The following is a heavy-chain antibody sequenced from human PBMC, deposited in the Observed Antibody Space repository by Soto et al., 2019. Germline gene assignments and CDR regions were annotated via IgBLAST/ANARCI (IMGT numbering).Heavy chain of an antibody. CDR2: ISAYNGNT. Sequence: ASVKVSCKASGYTFTSYGISWVRQAPGQGLEWMGWISAYNGNTNYAQKLQGRVTMTTDTSTSTAYMELRSLGSDDTAVYYCARVVWELPRFDYWGQGTLVTVSS. CDR3: ARVVWELPRFDY. CDR1: GYTFTSYG. J-gene: IGHJ4*02. D-gene: IGHD1-26*01. V-gene: IGHV1-18*01.